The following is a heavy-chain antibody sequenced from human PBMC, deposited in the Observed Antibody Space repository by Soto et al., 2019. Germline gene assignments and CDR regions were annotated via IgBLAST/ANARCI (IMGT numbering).Heavy chain of an antibody. D-gene: IGHD3-10*01. J-gene: IGHJ6*02. V-gene: IGHV3-53*01. CDR2: IYSGGST. Sequence: SLRLSCAASGFTFSSNYMSWVRQAPGNGLEWVSVIYSGGSTYYADSVKGRFTISRDNSKNPPYLQMNSLRAEDTAVYYCARETGMRPDYYYYGMGVWGQGTTVTVSS. CDR1: GFTFSSNY. CDR3: ARETGMRPDYYYYGMGV.